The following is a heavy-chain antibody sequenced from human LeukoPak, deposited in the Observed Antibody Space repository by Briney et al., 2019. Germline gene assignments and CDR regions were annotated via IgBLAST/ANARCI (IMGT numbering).Heavy chain of an antibody. V-gene: IGHV5-51*01. CDR2: IYPGDSDT. D-gene: IGHD1-1*01. CDR1: GYSFSTHW. CDR3: ARQAATAYDYFDY. J-gene: IGHJ4*02. Sequence: GESLKISCKGSGYSFSTHWIGWVRQMPGEGLEWMGIIYPGDSDTRYGPSFQGQVTISADKSISTAYLQWSGLKASDTAMYYCARQAATAYDYFDYWGQGTPVTVSS.